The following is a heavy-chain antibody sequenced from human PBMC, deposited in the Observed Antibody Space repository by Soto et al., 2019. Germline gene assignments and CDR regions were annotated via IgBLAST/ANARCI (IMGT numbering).Heavy chain of an antibody. CDR3: ARSGRVAARPLVY. CDR2: INSDGSST. D-gene: IGHD6-6*01. CDR1: GFTFSSYW. Sequence: PGGSLRLSCAASGFTFSSYWMHWVRQAPGKGLVWVSRINSDGSSTSYADSVKGRFTISRDNAKNPLYLQMNSLRAEDTAVYYCARSGRVAARPLVYWGQGTLVTVSS. J-gene: IGHJ4*02. V-gene: IGHV3-74*01.